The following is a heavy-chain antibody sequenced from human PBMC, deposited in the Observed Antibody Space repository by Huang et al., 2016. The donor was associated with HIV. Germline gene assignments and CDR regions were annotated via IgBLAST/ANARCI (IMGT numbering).Heavy chain of an antibody. Sequence: QVHLVQSGAEVKKPGASVKVSCKASGYTFTNYDLNWVRQAPGRGLELRGWMNPNTGNTGFAQSFQGRVTMTRKTSITTAYMELTSLTSEDTAVYYCARSAYGDLDYWGLGTLVIVSS. V-gene: IGHV1-8*02. CDR1: GYTFTNYD. CDR2: MNPNTGNT. CDR3: ARSAYGDLDY. D-gene: IGHD4-17*01. J-gene: IGHJ4*02.